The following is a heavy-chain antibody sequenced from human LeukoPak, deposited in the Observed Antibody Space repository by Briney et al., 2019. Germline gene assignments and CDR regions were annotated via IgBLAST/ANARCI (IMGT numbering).Heavy chain of an antibody. CDR3: ARDHTPTVTTGAFDI. CDR2: ISAYNGNT. CDR1: GYTFTSYG. J-gene: IGHJ3*02. V-gene: IGHV1-18*01. Sequence: ASVKVSCKASGYTFTSYGISWVRQAPGQGLEWMGWISAYNGNTNYAQKLQGRVTKTTDTSTSTAYMELRSLRSDDTAVYYCARDHTPTVTTGAFDIWGQGTMVTVSS. D-gene: IGHD4-17*01.